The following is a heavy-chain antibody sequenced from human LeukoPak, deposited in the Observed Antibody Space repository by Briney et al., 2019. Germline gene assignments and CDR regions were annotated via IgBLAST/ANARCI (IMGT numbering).Heavy chain of an antibody. J-gene: IGHJ4*02. CDR1: GGTFSSYA. CDR2: IIPIFGTA. D-gene: IGHD3-22*01. V-gene: IGHV1-69*05. Sequence: SVKVSCKASGGTFSSYAISWVRQAPGQGLEWMGRIIPIFGTANYAQKFQGRVTITTDESTSTAYMELSSLRSEDTAVYYCAGAATQYYYDSSGYRHWGQGTLVTVSS. CDR3: AGAATQYYYDSSGYRH.